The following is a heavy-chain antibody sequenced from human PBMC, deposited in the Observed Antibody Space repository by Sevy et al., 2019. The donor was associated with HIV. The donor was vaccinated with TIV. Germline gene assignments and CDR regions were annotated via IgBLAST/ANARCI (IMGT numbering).Heavy chain of an antibody. Sequence: GGSLRLSCAASGFTFSSYSMNWVRQAPGKGLEWVSSITSSSNYIYYADSVKGRFTISRDNAKNSLYLQMNSLRAEDTAVYYCARDTIVVVPAAGDPYYYYGMDVWGQGTTVTVSS. V-gene: IGHV3-21*01. CDR3: ARDTIVVVPAAGDPYYYYGMDV. CDR2: ITSSSNYI. D-gene: IGHD2-2*01. CDR1: GFTFSSYS. J-gene: IGHJ6*02.